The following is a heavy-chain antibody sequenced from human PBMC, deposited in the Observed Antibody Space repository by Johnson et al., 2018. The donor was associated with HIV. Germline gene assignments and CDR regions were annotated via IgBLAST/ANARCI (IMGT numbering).Heavy chain of an antibody. V-gene: IGHV3-30*02. J-gene: IGHJ3*02. CDR3: AKTYSGSNRDAFDI. D-gene: IGHD1-26*01. CDR2: IRYDGSNK. CDR1: GFTFRSYG. Sequence: QVQLVESGGGLVQPGGSLRLSCAASGFTFRSYGMHWVRQAPGKGLAWVAFIRYDGSNKYYADSVKGRFTISRDNSKNTLYLQMNSRRAEDTAVYYCAKTYSGSNRDAFDIWGQGTMVTVSS.